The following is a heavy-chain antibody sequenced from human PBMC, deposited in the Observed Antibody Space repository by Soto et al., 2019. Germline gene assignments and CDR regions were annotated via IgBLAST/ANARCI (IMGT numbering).Heavy chain of an antibody. V-gene: IGHV3-11*06. J-gene: IGHJ4*02. D-gene: IGHD2-21*01. CDR2: ISPKSNYR. CDR1: GFTFSDFY. Sequence: QIQLVESGGGLVKPGGALRLSCEASGFTFSDFYMSWIRQAPGKGLEWLSYISPKSNYREYAESVKGRHTISRDNAKNSLSLQMISLRVEDTAVYYCVRGGGGGQFDSWGQGTLVTVSS. CDR3: VRGGGGGQFDS.